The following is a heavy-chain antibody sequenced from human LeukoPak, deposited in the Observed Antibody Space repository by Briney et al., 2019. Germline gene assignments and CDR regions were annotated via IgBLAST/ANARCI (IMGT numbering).Heavy chain of an antibody. CDR2: VKRTNGGGTT. CDR3: TAGTGTSDFDY. J-gene: IGHJ4*01. Sequence: PGGSLRLSCAASGFPFNNAWMSWVRQAPGKGLEWVGRVKRTNGGGTTDYGPPVKGRFTISRDDSKNTSYLQMNSLQSEDTGVYYCTAGTGTSDFDYWGQGILVTASS. V-gene: IGHV3-15*01. D-gene: IGHD1-7*01. CDR1: GFPFNNAW.